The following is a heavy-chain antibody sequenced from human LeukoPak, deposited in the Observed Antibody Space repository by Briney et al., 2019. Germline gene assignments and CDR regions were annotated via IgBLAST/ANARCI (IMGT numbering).Heavy chain of an antibody. CDR1: GFTFSSYA. Sequence: GGSLRLSCAASGFTFSSYAMSWVRQAPGKGLQWVSAISGSGGSTYYADSVKGRFTISRDNSKNTLYLQMNSLRAEDTAVYYCAKDLAAPTVTTVYWGQGTLVTVSS. CDR3: AKDLAAPTVTTVY. D-gene: IGHD4-17*01. CDR2: ISGSGGST. V-gene: IGHV3-23*01. J-gene: IGHJ4*02.